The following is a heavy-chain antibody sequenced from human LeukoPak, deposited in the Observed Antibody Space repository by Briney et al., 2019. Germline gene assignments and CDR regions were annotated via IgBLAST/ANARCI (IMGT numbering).Heavy chain of an antibody. J-gene: IGHJ4*02. D-gene: IGHD1-26*01. CDR1: GFIFSSYW. CDR2: IKQDGSEK. Sequence: GRSLRLSCAASGFIFSSYWMSWVRQAPGKGLEWVANIKQDGSEKYYVDSVKGRFTISRDNAKNSLYLQMNSLRAEDTAVYYCAREGSYYGAYWGQGTLVTVSS. V-gene: IGHV3-7*01. CDR3: AREGSYYGAY.